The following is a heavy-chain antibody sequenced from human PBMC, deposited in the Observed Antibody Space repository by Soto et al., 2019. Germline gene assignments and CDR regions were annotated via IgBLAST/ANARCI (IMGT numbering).Heavy chain of an antibody. V-gene: IGHV3-33*01. Sequence: QVQLVESGGGVVQPGRSLRLSCAASGFTFSSYGMHWVRQAPGKGLEWVAVIWYDGSNKYYADSVKGRFTISRDNSKNTLYLQMNSLRAEDTAVYYCARDLRGQYYYYYGMDVWGQGTTVTVSS. D-gene: IGHD3-16*01. CDR3: ARDLRGQYYYYYGMDV. CDR2: IWYDGSNK. J-gene: IGHJ6*02. CDR1: GFTFSSYG.